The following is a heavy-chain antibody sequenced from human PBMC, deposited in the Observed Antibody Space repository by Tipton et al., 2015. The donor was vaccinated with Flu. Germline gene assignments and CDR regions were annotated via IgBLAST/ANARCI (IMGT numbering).Heavy chain of an antibody. CDR1: GGSISSSSYY. J-gene: IGHJ4*02. Sequence: PGLVKPSETLSLTCTVSGGSISSSSYYWGWIRQPPGKGLEWIGSIYYSGSTYYNPSLKSRVTISVDTSKNQFSLKLSSVTAADTAVYYCARLGIAARRGTFDYWGQGTLVTVSS. V-gene: IGHV4-39*07. D-gene: IGHD6-6*01. CDR2: IYYSGST. CDR3: ARLGIAARRGTFDY.